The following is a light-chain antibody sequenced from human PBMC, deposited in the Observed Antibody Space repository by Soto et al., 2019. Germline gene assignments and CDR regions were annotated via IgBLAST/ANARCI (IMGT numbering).Light chain of an antibody. CDR3: KQYNDWPRT. Sequence: EVVMTQSPATLSVSPGERATLSCRASQSVRSHLAWYQQKPGQAPSLLIFGASTRATGVPARFSGSESGTEFTLTISSLQSEDVAVYFCKQYNDWPRTFGGGTKVEIK. CDR1: QSVRSH. J-gene: IGKJ4*01. CDR2: GAS. V-gene: IGKV3-15*01.